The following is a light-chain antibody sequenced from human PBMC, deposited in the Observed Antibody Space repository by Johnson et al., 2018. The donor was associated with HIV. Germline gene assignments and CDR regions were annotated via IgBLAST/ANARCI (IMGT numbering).Light chain of an antibody. Sequence: QSVLTQPPSVSAAPGQKVTISCSGSSSNIGNNYVSWYQQLPGTAPTLLIYEKNKRPSGIPDRFSASKSGTSATLDITGLQTGDEADYYCGTWDSGLGAHYVFGTATKVTVL. CDR1: SSNIGNNY. CDR2: EKN. V-gene: IGLV1-51*02. CDR3: GTWDSGLGAHYV. J-gene: IGLJ1*01.